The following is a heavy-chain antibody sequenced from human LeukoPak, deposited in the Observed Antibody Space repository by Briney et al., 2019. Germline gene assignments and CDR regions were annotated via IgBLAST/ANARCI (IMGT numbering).Heavy chain of an antibody. D-gene: IGHD3-10*01. CDR2: IYYSGST. J-gene: IGHJ4*02. CDR1: GGSISSSSYY. V-gene: IGHV4-39*01. Sequence: TSETLSLTCTVSGGSISSSSYYWGWIRQPPGKGLEWIGSIYYSGSTYYNPSLKSRVTISVDTSKNQFSLKLSSVTAADTAVYYCARGRERITMVRGATPYYFDYWGQGTLVTVSS. CDR3: ARGRERITMVRGATPYYFDY.